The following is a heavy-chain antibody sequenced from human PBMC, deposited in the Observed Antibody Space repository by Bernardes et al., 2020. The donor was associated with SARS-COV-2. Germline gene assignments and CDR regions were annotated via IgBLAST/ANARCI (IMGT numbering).Heavy chain of an antibody. J-gene: IGHJ4*02. CDR2: IRGSGDNA. CDR1: GFTFSNYV. CDR3: ANLNNYAFQH. D-gene: IGHD3-16*01. V-gene: IGHV3-23*01. Sequence: GSLILSCAPSGFTFSNYVMSWVRQAPGKGLEWVSAIRGSGDNAYYADSVKGRFTISRDNSKNTLSLQMDSLRAEDTAIYYCANLNNYAFQHWGQGTLVSVSS.